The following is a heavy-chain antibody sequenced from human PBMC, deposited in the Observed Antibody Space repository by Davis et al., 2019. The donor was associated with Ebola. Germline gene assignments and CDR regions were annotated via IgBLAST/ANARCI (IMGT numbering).Heavy chain of an antibody. V-gene: IGHV3-48*02. CDR3: ARQRYYFGMDV. J-gene: IGHJ6*02. Sequence: GESLKISCVASGFIFSNYDMNWVRQAPGKGLEWISYISASGSTIYYADSVKGRFTISRDNAKNSLSLQTNSLRDDDTATYYCARQRYYFGMDVWGQGTTVTVS. CDR2: ISASGSTI. D-gene: IGHD5-24*01. CDR1: GFIFSNYD.